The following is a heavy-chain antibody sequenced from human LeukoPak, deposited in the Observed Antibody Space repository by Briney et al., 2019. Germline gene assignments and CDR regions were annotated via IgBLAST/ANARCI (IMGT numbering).Heavy chain of an antibody. D-gene: IGHD4-17*01. J-gene: IGHJ4*02. Sequence: PGESLRLSCAASGFTFSNYAMSWVRQAPAKGLEWVSAISGTGGSTHYADSVKGRFTISRDNAKNPLYLQMNSLRAEDTAVYYCAKDDRREGDYGAVDHWGQGTLVTVPS. V-gene: IGHV3-23*01. CDR3: AKDDRREGDYGAVDH. CDR1: GFTFSNYA. CDR2: ISGTGGST.